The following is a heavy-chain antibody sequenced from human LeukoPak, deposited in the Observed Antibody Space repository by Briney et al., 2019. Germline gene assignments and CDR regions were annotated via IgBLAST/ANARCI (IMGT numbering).Heavy chain of an antibody. J-gene: IGHJ4*02. Sequence: PSETLSLTCAVYGRSFSGYYWSWIRQPPGKGLEWIGEINHSGSTNYNPSLKSRVTISVDTSKNQFSLKLSSVTAADTAVYYCARAKQWLVPPAPFDYWGQGTLVTVSS. CDR2: INHSGST. CDR3: ARAKQWLVPPAPFDY. CDR1: GRSFSGYY. D-gene: IGHD6-19*01. V-gene: IGHV4-34*01.